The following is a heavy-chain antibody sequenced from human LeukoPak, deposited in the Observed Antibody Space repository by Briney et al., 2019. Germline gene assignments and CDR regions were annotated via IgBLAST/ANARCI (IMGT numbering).Heavy chain of an antibody. Sequence: GGSLRLSCAVSGFTVSSTYMSWVRQAPGKGLEWVSIIYSGGNTYYADSVKGRFTISRDNSKNTLYLQMNSLRAEDTAVYYCARDRPDTAMVTAYYYGMDVWGQGTTVTVSS. CDR1: GFTVSSTY. D-gene: IGHD5-18*01. V-gene: IGHV3-66*01. CDR3: ARDRPDTAMVTAYYYGMDV. CDR2: IYSGGNT. J-gene: IGHJ6*02.